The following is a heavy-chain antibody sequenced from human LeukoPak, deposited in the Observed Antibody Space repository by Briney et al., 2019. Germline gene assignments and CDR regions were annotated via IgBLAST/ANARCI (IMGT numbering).Heavy chain of an antibody. CDR1: GGSISSGGYY. J-gene: IGHJ4*02. D-gene: IGHD1-26*01. CDR3: ARDTSSGSYFDY. Sequence: TSETLSLTCTVSGGSISSGGYYWSWIRQHPGKGLEWIGYIYYSGSTYYNPSLKSRVTISVDTSKNQLSLKLGSVTAADTAVYYCARDTSSGSYFDYWGQGTLVTVSS. V-gene: IGHV4-31*03. CDR2: IYYSGST.